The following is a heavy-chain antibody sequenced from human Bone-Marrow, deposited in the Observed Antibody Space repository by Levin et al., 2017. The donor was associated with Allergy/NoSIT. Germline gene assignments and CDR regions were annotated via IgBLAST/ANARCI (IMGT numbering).Heavy chain of an antibody. CDR2: ISYDGSNE. CDR1: GFSFSSYG. CDR3: ARDGPGGGA. Sequence: GESLKISCAASGFSFSSYGMHWVRQAPGKGLEWVALISYDGSNEYYGDSVKGRFTISRDSAENTLYLQMNSLRAEDTAVYYCARDGPGGGAWGPGTLVTVSS. V-gene: IGHV3-30*03. D-gene: IGHD3-16*01. J-gene: IGHJ5*02.